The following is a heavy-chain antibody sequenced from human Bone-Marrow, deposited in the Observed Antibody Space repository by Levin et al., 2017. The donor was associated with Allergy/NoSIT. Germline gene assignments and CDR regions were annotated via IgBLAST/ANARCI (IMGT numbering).Heavy chain of an antibody. CDR3: ARGRGGSYLHDWFDP. J-gene: IGHJ5*02. CDR1: GYTFTSYD. Sequence: GESLKISCKASGYTFTSYDINWVRQATGQGLEWMGWMNPNSGNTGYAQKFQGRVTMTRNTSISTAYMELSSLRSEDTAVYYCARGRGGSYLHDWFDPWGQGTLVTVSS. V-gene: IGHV1-8*01. CDR2: MNPNSGNT. D-gene: IGHD1-26*01.